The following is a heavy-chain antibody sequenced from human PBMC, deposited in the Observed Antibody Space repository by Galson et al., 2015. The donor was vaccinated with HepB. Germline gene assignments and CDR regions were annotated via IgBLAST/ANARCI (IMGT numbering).Heavy chain of an antibody. V-gene: IGHV1-69*02. J-gene: IGHJ6*02. CDR2: IIPILGIA. Sequence: SVKVSCKASGGTFSSYTISWVRQAPGQGLEWMGRIIPILGIANYAQKFQGRVTITADKSTSTAYMELSSLRSEDTAVYYCARVQLERYSGENHYYYYGMDVWGQGTTVTVSS. CDR1: GGTFSSYT. D-gene: IGHD1-1*01. CDR3: ARVQLERYSGENHYYYYGMDV.